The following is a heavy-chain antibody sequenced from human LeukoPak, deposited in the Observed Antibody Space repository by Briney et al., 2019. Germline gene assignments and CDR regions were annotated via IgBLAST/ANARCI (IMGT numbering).Heavy chain of an antibody. CDR3: ARDNSNYVYYYYMDV. D-gene: IGHD4-11*01. CDR1: GFTFSSYG. Sequence: GGSLRLSCAASGFTFSSYGMHWVRQAPGKGLVWVSRINTDGSSTSYADSVKGRFTISRDNAKNTLYLQMNSLRAEDTAVYYCARDNSNYVYYYYMDVWGKGTTVTVSS. V-gene: IGHV3-74*01. CDR2: INTDGSST. J-gene: IGHJ6*03.